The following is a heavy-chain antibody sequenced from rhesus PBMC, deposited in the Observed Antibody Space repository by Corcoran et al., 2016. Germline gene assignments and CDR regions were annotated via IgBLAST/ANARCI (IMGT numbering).Heavy chain of an antibody. D-gene: IGHD5-30*01. CDR3: ARVSVDTVGIGSLDV. J-gene: IGHJ5-2*02. CDR1: GFTFSSYG. CDR2: ISYNGSKK. Sequence: EVQLVESGGGLVQPGGSLRLSCAASGFTFSSYGMHWVRQAPGKGLEWVAVISYNGSKKYYADSVKDRFTISRDNSKNMLYLQRNNVKLEDTAVDYCARVSVDTVGIGSLDVWGRGVLVTVSS. V-gene: IGHV3-54*02.